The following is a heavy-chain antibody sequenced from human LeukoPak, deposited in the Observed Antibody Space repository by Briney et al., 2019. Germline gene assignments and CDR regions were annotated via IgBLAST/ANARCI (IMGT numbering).Heavy chain of an antibody. V-gene: IGHV3-30*04. D-gene: IGHD3-9*01. Sequence: GRSLRLSCAASGFTFSSYAMHWVRQAPGKGLEWVAVISYDGSNKYYADSVKGRFTISRDNSKNTLYLQMNSLRAEDTAVYYCASLILTGYYSSDSWGQGTLVTVSS. CDR3: ASLILTGYYSSDS. CDR2: ISYDGSNK. CDR1: GFTFSSYA. J-gene: IGHJ5*01.